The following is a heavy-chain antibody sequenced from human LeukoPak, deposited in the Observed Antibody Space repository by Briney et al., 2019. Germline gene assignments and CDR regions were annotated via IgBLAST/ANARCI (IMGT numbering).Heavy chain of an antibody. CDR1: GYTFTSYG. CDR3: ARDYDILTGPSRPDY. D-gene: IGHD3-9*01. Sequence: ASVKVSCKASGYTFTSYGISWVRQAPGQGLEWMGWISAYNGNTNYAQKLQGRVTMTTDTSTSTAYMELRSLRSDDTAVYYCARDYDILTGPSRPDYWGQGTLVTVS. V-gene: IGHV1-18*04. CDR2: ISAYNGNT. J-gene: IGHJ4*02.